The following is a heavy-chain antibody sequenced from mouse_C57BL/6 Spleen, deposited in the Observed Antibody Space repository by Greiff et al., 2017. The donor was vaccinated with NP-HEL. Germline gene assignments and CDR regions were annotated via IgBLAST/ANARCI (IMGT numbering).Heavy chain of an antibody. J-gene: IGHJ2*01. CDR1: GFTFSDYG. V-gene: IGHV5-17*01. Sequence: EVKLMESGGGLVKPGGSLKLSCAASGFTFSDYGMHWVRQAPEKGLEWVAYISSGSSTIYYADTVKGRFTISRDNAKNTLFLQMTSLRSEDTAMYYCARTRLTTVVACDYWGQGTTLTVSS. CDR2: ISSGSSTI. D-gene: IGHD1-1*01. CDR3: ARTRLTTVVACDY.